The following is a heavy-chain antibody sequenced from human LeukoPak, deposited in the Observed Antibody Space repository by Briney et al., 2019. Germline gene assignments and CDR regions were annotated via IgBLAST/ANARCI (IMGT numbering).Heavy chain of an antibody. D-gene: IGHD4-17*01. Sequence: SETLSLTCTLSGDSISSYFWSCLRQPPGERLEWIAYIYYSGITNYNPSLKSRVTISVDTSKNQFSLKRSSVAAADTAVYYCARDQYGDYDFDYWGQGTLVTVSS. CDR3: ARDQYGDYDFDY. CDR1: GDSISSYF. J-gene: IGHJ4*02. V-gene: IGHV4-59*01. CDR2: IYYSGIT.